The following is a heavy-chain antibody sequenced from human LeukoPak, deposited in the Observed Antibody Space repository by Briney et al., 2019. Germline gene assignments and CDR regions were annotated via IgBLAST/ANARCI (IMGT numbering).Heavy chain of an antibody. Sequence: SVKVSCKASGGTFTNYAINWVRQAPGQGLEWMGGIIPIFGTANYAQKFQGRVTITADKFTSTAYMELSSLRSEDTAVYYCASVTTVTTKGHGAFDVWGQGTMVTVSS. CDR1: GGTFTNYA. CDR3: ASVTTVTTKGHGAFDV. D-gene: IGHD4-17*01. J-gene: IGHJ3*01. V-gene: IGHV1-69*06. CDR2: IIPIFGTA.